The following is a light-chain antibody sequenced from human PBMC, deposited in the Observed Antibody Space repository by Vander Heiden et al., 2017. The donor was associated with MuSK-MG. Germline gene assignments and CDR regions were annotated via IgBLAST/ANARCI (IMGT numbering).Light chain of an antibody. J-gene: IGLJ2*01. CDR2: GNS. CDR1: SANIGAGYD. V-gene: IGLV1-40*01. CDR3: QSYDSSLSVVV. Sequence: QSVLTQPPSVSGAPGQRATISCTWSSANIGAGYDVHWYQQLPGTAPKLLIYGNSNRPSGVPDRFSGSKSGTPASLAITGLQAEDEADYYCQSYDSSLSVVVFGGGTKLTVL.